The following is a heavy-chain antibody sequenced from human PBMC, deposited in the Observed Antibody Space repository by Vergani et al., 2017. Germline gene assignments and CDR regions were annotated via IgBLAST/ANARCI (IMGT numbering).Heavy chain of an antibody. CDR1: GGSISSGDYY. Sequence: QVQLQESGPGLVKPSQTLSLTCTVSGGSISSGDYYWSWIRQPPGKGLEWIGYIYYSGSTYYNPSLKSRVTISVDTSKNQFSLKLSSVTAADTAVYYCARVGITMVRGGGWFDPWGQGTLVTVSS. V-gene: IGHV4-30-4*08. J-gene: IGHJ5*02. D-gene: IGHD3-10*01. CDR2: IYYSGST. CDR3: ARVGITMVRGGGWFDP.